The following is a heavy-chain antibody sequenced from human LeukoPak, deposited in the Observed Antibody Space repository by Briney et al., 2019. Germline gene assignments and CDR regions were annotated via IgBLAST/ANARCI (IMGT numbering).Heavy chain of an antibody. Sequence: GASLRLSCAASGFTFSTYWMHWVRQAPGKGLVWVSRIKTDGTSTDYADSVKGRFTVSRDNAKNTLFLQMNSLRAEDTAVYYCARGRLGGYFDYWGQGTLATVSP. CDR2: IKTDGTST. CDR3: ARGRLGGYFDY. V-gene: IGHV3-74*01. D-gene: IGHD4-11*01. CDR1: GFTFSTYW. J-gene: IGHJ4*02.